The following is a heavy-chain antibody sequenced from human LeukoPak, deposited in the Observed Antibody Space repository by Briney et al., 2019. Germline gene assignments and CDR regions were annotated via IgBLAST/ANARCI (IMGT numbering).Heavy chain of an antibody. D-gene: IGHD3-22*01. Sequence: GGSLRLSCAASGFTFSSYAMSWVRQAPGKGLEWISSISGGGGSTYYADSVKGRFTISRDNAKNSLYLQMNSLRAEDTAVYYCAREYDSSGYYWTWGQGTLVTVSS. CDR1: GFTFSSYA. V-gene: IGHV3-23*01. CDR3: AREYDSSGYYWT. J-gene: IGHJ4*02. CDR2: ISGGGGST.